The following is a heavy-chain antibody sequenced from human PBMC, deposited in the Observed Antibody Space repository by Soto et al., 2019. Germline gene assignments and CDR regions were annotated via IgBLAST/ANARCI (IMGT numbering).Heavy chain of an antibody. V-gene: IGHV3-30*18. CDR3: AKDSSGSYYDY. CDR1: GFTFSSYG. D-gene: IGHD3-10*01. Sequence: GGSLRLSCAASGFTFSSYGMHWVRQAPGKGLEWVAVISYDGSNKYYADSVKGRFTISRDNSKNTLYLQMNSLRAEDTAVYYCAKDSSGSYYDYWGQGTLVTVSS. J-gene: IGHJ4*02. CDR2: ISYDGSNK.